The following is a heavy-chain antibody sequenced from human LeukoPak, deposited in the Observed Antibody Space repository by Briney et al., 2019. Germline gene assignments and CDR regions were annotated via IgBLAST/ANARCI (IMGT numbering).Heavy chain of an antibody. J-gene: IGHJ3*02. CDR1: GFTFSSYG. Sequence: GGSLRRSCAASGFTFSSYGMHWVRQAPGKGLEWVAVIWYDGSNKYYADSVKGRFTISRDNSKSTLYLQMNSLRAEDTAVYYCARAQGVSAFDIWGQGTMVTVSS. D-gene: IGHD3-16*01. V-gene: IGHV3-33*01. CDR2: IWYDGSNK. CDR3: ARAQGVSAFDI.